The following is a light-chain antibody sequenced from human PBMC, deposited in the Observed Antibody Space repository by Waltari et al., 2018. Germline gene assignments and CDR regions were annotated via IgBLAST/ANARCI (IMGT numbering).Light chain of an antibody. Sequence: QSALTQPPSVSGAPRQRVTISCSGTSSNIGDSAVNWYQQLPGNPPKLVIYYDDLVPSGVSDRFSVSKSGSSASLAISGLQSEDEAVYFCAAWDISLNNLLFGGGTKLTVL. V-gene: IGLV1-36*01. CDR3: AAWDISLNNLL. CDR1: SSNIGDSA. J-gene: IGLJ2*01. CDR2: YDD.